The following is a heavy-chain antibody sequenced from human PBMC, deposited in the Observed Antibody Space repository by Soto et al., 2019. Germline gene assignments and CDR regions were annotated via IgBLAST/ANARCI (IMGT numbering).Heavy chain of an antibody. J-gene: IGHJ4*02. D-gene: IGHD4-17*01. CDR2: ISSSGSTI. Sequence: EVQLVESGGGLVQPGGSLRLSCAASGFTFSSYEMNWVRQAPGKGLEWVSYISSSGSTIYYADSVKGRFTISRDNAKNSLYLQMNSLRAEDTAVYYCARATYGDYALFDYWGQGTLVTVSS. CDR1: GFTFSSYE. CDR3: ARATYGDYALFDY. V-gene: IGHV3-48*03.